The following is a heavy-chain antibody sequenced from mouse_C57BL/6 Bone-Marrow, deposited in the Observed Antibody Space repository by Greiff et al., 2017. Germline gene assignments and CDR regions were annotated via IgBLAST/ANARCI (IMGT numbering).Heavy chain of an antibody. V-gene: IGHV14-4*01. J-gene: IGHJ4*01. D-gene: IGHD2-3*01. CDR1: GFNIKDDY. Sequence: EVQLQESGAELVRPGASVKLSCTASGFNIKDDYMHWVKQRPEQGLEWIGWNDPENGDTEYASKFQGKATITADTSSNTAYLQLSSLTSEDTAVYYCTTDGYYDAMDYWGQGTSVTVSS. CDR3: TTDGYYDAMDY. CDR2: NDPENGDT.